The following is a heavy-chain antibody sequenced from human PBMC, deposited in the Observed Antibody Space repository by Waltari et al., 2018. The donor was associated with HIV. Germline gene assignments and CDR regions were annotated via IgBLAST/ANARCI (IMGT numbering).Heavy chain of an antibody. V-gene: IGHV3-7*01. J-gene: IGHJ4*02. CDR2: IKQDGNEK. CDR1: GFTFSTYW. CDR3: ARAYSGTYRIGDY. D-gene: IGHD1-26*01. Sequence: EVQLVETGGALVQPGGSLRVSCVASGFTFSTYWLTWVRGAPGKGLEWVANIKQDGNEKNYLDSVKGRFTISRDNAKNSLYLQMNNLRDEDSATYYCARAYSGTYRIGDYWGQGTLVTVSS.